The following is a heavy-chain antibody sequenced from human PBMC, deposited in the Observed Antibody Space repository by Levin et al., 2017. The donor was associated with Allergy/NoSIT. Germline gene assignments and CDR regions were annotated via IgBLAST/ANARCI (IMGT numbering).Heavy chain of an antibody. D-gene: IGHD3-10*01. CDR2: ISSSSSYI. CDR1: GFTFSSYS. V-gene: IGHV3-21*01. Sequence: PGGSLRLSCAASGFTFSSYSMNWVRQAPGKGLEWVSSISSSSSYIYYADSVKGRFTISRDNAKNSLYLQMNSLRAEDTAVYYCARGGGRITMVRAYNNDAFDIWGQGTMVTVSS. CDR3: ARGGGRITMVRAYNNDAFDI. J-gene: IGHJ3*02.